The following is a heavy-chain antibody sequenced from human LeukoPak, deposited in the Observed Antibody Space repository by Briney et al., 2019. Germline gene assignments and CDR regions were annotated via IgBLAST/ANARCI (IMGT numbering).Heavy chain of an antibody. V-gene: IGHV4-59*11. J-gene: IGHJ6*03. Sequence: KSSETLSLTCTVSGGFISSHYWSWIRQPPGKGLEWIGYIYYSGSTNYNPSLKSRVTISVDTSKNQFSLKLSSVTAADTAVYYCARRARGTNYYYYYMDVWGKGTTVTVSS. CDR1: GGFISSHY. D-gene: IGHD1-14*01. CDR3: ARRARGTNYYYYYMDV. CDR2: IYYSGST.